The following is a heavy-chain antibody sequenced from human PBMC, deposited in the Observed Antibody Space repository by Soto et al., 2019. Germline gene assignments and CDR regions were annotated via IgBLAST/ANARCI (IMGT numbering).Heavy chain of an antibody. CDR1: GGSISSYY. D-gene: IGHD3-10*01. Sequence: SETLSLTCTVSGGSISSYYWSWIRQPPGKGLEWIGYIYYSGSTNYNPSLKSRVTISVDTSKNQFSLKLSSVTAADTAVYYCARDRFGDYSRMDVWGQGTTVTVSS. J-gene: IGHJ6*02. V-gene: IGHV4-59*01. CDR3: ARDRFGDYSRMDV. CDR2: IYYSGST.